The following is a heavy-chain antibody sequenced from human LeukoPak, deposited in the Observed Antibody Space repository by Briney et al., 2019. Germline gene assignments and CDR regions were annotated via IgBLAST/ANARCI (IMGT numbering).Heavy chain of an antibody. CDR2: ISASGGSK. J-gene: IGHJ4*02. D-gene: IGHD3-10*01. CDR1: GFTFSSFA. CDR3: ATGSVLYNYASGSPFDY. Sequence: GGSLRLSCAASGFTFSSFAMAWVRQAPGKGPAWVAGISASGGSKSYADSVKARLSISRDNSKNTVFLQMNSLRAEDTAVYYCATGSVLYNYASGSPFDYWGQGTLVTVSS. V-gene: IGHV3-23*01.